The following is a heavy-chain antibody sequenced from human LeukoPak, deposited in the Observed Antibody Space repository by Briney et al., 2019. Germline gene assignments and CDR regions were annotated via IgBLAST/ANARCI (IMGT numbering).Heavy chain of an antibody. J-gene: IGHJ5*02. D-gene: IGHD3-10*01. CDR3: ARDLGITMVREVIRGGPNWFDT. CDR1: GGSISSYY. Sequence: SETLSLTCTVSGGSISSYYWSWIRQPAGKGLEWIGRIYTSGSTNYNPSLKSRVTMSVDTSKNQFSLKLSSVTAADTAVYYCARDLGITMVREVIRGGPNWFDTWGQGTLVTVSS. CDR2: IYTSGST. V-gene: IGHV4-4*07.